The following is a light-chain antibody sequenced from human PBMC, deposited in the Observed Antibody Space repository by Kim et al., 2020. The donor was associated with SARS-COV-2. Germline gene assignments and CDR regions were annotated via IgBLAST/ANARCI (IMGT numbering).Light chain of an antibody. V-gene: IGLV3-1*01. CDR2: QVT. Sequence: SYELTQPPSVSVSPGQTATITCSGDKLGDKYSYWYQQKPGQSPVLVIYQVTKRPSGIPERFSGSSSGNTATLTISGTQAMDEADYYCQACDSTTVVFGGG. CDR1: KLGDKY. J-gene: IGLJ2*01. CDR3: QACDSTTVV.